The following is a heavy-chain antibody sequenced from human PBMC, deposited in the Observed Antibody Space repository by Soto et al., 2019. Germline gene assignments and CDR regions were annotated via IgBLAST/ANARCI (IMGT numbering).Heavy chain of an antibody. J-gene: IGHJ4*02. CDR1: GGSISSVDYY. CDR3: ARKYSSSWYDY. CDR2: IYYSGST. Sequence: SETLSLTCTVSGGSISSVDYYWSWIRQPPGKGLEWIGYIYYSGSTYYNPSLKSRVTISLDTSKNQFSLKLSSVTAADTAIFYCARKYSSSWYDYWGQGALVTVSS. D-gene: IGHD6-13*01. V-gene: IGHV4-30-4*08.